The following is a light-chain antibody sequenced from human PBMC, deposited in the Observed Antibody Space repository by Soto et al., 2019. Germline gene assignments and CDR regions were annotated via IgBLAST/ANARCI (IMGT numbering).Light chain of an antibody. CDR1: QSVSSN. CDR3: QQYNNWPRT. CDR2: GAS. J-gene: IGKJ4*01. V-gene: IGKV3-15*01. Sequence: EIVLTQSPGTLSVSPGESATLSCRASQSVSSNLAWYQQKPGQAPRLLIYGASTRATGIPARFSGSGSGTEFTLTISSLQSEDFAVYYCQQYNNWPRTFGGGTKVDIK.